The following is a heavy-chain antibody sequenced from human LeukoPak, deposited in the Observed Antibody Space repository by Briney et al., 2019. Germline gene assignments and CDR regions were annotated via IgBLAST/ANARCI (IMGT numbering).Heavy chain of an antibody. CDR1: GYTFTGYY. V-gene: IGHV1-2*02. CDR2: INPNNGGT. CDR3: ARANIAAAGLFQH. J-gene: IGHJ1*01. Sequence: ASVKVSCKASGYTFTGYYMHWVRQAPGQGLEWMGWINPNNGGTNYAQKFQGRVTMTRDTSISTAYMELSRLRSDDTAVYYCARANIAAAGLFQHWGQGTLVTVSS. D-gene: IGHD6-13*01.